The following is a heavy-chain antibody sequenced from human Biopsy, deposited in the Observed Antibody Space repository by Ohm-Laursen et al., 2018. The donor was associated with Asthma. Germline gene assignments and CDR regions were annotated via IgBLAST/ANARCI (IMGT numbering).Heavy chain of an antibody. CDR2: IDPNSGGT. V-gene: IGHV1-2*06. D-gene: IGHD3-16*01. Sequence: ASVKVSCKASGYTFTGYYMHWVRQAPGQGLEWMGRIDPNSGGTNYAQKFLGRVTITRDTSVNTAFMVLSRLRSDDTAVYYCARIKIRIGAGTDRYFDLWGRGTLVTVSS. CDR1: GYTFTGYY. CDR3: ARIKIRIGAGTDRYFDL. J-gene: IGHJ2*01.